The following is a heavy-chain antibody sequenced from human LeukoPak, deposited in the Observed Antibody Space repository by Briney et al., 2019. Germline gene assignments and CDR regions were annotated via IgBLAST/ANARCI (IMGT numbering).Heavy chain of an antibody. Sequence: GGSLRLSCAVSGFTFSSYAMSWIRQAPGKGLEWVSYISSSGSTIYYADSVKGRFTISRDNAKNSLYLQMNSLTAEDTAVHYCVRAHHPGGWFDPWGQGTLVTVSS. CDR2: ISSSGSTI. V-gene: IGHV3-48*04. CDR1: GFTFSSYA. D-gene: IGHD3-10*01. J-gene: IGHJ5*02. CDR3: VRAHHPGGWFDP.